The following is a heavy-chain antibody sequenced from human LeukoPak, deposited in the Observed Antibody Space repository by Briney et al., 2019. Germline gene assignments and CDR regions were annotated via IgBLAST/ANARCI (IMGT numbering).Heavy chain of an antibody. CDR1: GFTFSSYW. CDR3: ARDLDYYDSSGPAPNFAEYFQH. J-gene: IGHJ1*01. Sequence: GGSLRLSCAASGFTFSSYWMHWVRQAPGKGLVWVSRINSDGSSTSYADSVKGRFTISRDNAKNTLYLQMNSLRAEDTAVYYCARDLDYYDSSGPAPNFAEYFQHWGQGTLVTVSS. V-gene: IGHV3-74*01. D-gene: IGHD3-22*01. CDR2: INSDGSST.